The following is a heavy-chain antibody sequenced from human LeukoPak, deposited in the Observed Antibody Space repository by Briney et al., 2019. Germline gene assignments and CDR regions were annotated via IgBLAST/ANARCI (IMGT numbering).Heavy chain of an antibody. Sequence: GGSLRLSCAVSEFTLTDKYMSWIRQAPGKGLEWVAYINNVGNIIYYADSVKGRFTISRDNAKQSLYLQMNSLRAEDTAMYYCARVYGDYDHWGQGTLVTVSS. CDR2: INNVGNII. V-gene: IGHV3-11*04. D-gene: IGHD4-17*01. CDR3: ARVYGDYDH. J-gene: IGHJ4*02. CDR1: EFTLTDKY.